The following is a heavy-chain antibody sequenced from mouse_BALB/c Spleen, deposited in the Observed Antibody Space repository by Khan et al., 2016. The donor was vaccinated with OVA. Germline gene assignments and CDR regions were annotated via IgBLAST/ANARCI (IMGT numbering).Heavy chain of an antibody. D-gene: IGHD2-14*01. CDR3: ARVGYNGTMDF. Sequence: LVESGPELKKPGETVQISCKASGFTFTSYGMNWVRQAPGKGLKWMGWINTYTGEPTFTDDFKGRFAFSLETSASTAYLQINSLKNEDTATYFCARVGYNGTMDFWGQGTSVTVSS. CDR2: INTYTGEP. CDR1: GFTFTSYG. J-gene: IGHJ4*01. V-gene: IGHV9-3-1*01.